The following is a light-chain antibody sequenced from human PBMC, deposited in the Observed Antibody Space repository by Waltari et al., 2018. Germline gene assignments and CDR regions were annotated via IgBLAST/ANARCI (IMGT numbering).Light chain of an antibody. V-gene: IGKV1-5*03. CDR3: QQYNIYSPYT. J-gene: IGKJ2*01. CDR1: QTISGW. Sequence: DIQLTQSPSTLSASVGDRVTITCRASQTISGWLAWYQQQPGKAPKLLIFQASKLESGVPSRFSGSGSGTDFTLTISSLQPDDFATYYCQQYNIYSPYTFGQGTRLEI. CDR2: QAS.